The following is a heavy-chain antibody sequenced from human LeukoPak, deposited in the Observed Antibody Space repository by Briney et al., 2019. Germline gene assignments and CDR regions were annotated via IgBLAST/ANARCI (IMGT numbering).Heavy chain of an antibody. V-gene: IGHV1-2*02. D-gene: IGHD2-15*01. CDR1: GYTFSGYY. J-gene: IGHJ6*02. CDR2: INPNGGGT. Sequence: ASVKVSCKASGYTFSGYYMHWVRQAPGQGLEWMGWINPNGGGTNYAQKFQGRVTMTRDTSISTAYMELNRLRSDDTAVYYCARAGSFHYYGMDVWGQGTTVTVSS. CDR3: ARAGSFHYYGMDV.